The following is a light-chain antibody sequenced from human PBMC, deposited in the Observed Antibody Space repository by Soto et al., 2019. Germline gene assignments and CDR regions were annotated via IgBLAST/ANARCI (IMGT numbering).Light chain of an antibody. Sequence: EIPLTQSPSSLAASVGDRLTLTCRASRNVSIYLNWYQHKPGKGPTLLIHATSNLQIGVPSRFSGSVSGTEFTLTISSLAHEDFGTYYCQQSYKMPSFGQGTRLVIK. CDR2: ATS. CDR1: RNVSIY. J-gene: IGKJ5*01. V-gene: IGKV1-39*01. CDR3: QQSYKMPS.